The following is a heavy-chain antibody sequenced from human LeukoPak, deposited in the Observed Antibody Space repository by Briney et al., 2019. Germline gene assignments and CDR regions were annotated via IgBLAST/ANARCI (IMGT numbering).Heavy chain of an antibody. Sequence: PGGSLRLSCAASGFIFGSYSMNWVRQAPGKGLEWVSSISSISSYIYYADSVKGRFTISRDNAKNSLYLQMNSLRAEDTALYYCARDTEWELPHWGQGTLVTVSS. CDR3: ARDTEWELPH. CDR2: ISSISSYI. D-gene: IGHD1-26*01. J-gene: IGHJ4*02. V-gene: IGHV3-21*01. CDR1: GFIFGSYS.